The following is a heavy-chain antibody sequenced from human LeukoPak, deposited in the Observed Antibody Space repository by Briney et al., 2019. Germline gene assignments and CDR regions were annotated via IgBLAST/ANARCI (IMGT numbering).Heavy chain of an antibody. CDR1: GFSLFRYS. CDR2: ISGSGGST. J-gene: IGHJ4*02. V-gene: IGHV3-23*01. CDR3: AKALQYYYDSSPF. D-gene: IGHD3-22*01. Sequence: GAPRPPRGASGFSLFRYSLSGGRQPPGEGGGGGSAISGSGGSTYYADSVKGRFTISRDNSKNTLYLQMNSLRAEDTAVYYCAKALQYYYDSSPFWGQGTLVTVSS.